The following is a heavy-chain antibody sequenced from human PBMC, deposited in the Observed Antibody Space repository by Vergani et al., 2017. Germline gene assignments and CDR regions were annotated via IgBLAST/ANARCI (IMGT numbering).Heavy chain of an antibody. D-gene: IGHD6-13*01. V-gene: IGHV3-48*03. Sequence: EVQLVESGGGLVQPGGSLRLSCAASGFTFSSYEMNWVRQAPGKGLEWVSYISSSSSYIYYADSVKGRFTISRDNAKNSLYLQMNSLRAEDTAVYYCAREALAAAGIGDYWGQGTLVTVSS. CDR1: GFTFSSYE. CDR2: ISSSSSYI. J-gene: IGHJ4*02. CDR3: AREALAAAGIGDY.